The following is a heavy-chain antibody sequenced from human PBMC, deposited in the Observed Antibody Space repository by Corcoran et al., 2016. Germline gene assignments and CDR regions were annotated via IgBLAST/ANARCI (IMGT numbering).Heavy chain of an antibody. CDR3: TRQHRSEY. Sequence: VQLVESGGGLVQPGRSLRLSCTGSGFTFADFAINWFRQAPGEGLEWIGVIRSKSYGGTIEYAASVKGRFLISRDDSKSIAYLQMNSLKTEDTAVYYCTRQHRSEYWGQGTLVTVSS. J-gene: IGHJ4*02. CDR2: IRSKSYGGTI. CDR1: GFTFADFA. V-gene: IGHV3-49*03.